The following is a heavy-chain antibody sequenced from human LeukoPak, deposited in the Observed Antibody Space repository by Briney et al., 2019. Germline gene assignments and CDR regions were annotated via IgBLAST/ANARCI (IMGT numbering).Heavy chain of an antibody. Sequence: GSLRLSCAASGFTFSTYWMSWVRQAPGKGLEWVANINRDGSEKYYVDSVKGRFTISRDNAKKSLYLQMNSLRAEDTAVYYCARGVGGADYWGQGTLVTVSS. D-gene: IGHD2-21*01. CDR1: GFTFSTYW. CDR3: ARGVGGADY. CDR2: INRDGSEK. V-gene: IGHV3-7*01. J-gene: IGHJ4*02.